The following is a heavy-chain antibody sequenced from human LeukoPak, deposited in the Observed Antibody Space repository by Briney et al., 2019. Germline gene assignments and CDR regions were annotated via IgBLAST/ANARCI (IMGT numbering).Heavy chain of an antibody. CDR1: GYTFTSYY. CDR2: INPSGGST. Sequence: ASVKVSCKASGYTFTSYYMHWVRQAPGQGLEWMGIINPSGGSTSYAQKFQGRVTMTRDTSTSTVYMELSSLRSEDTVVYYCASSVFYGSGSYYPLNYYYYGMDVWGQGTTVTVSS. CDR3: ASSVFYGSGSYYPLNYYYYGMDV. D-gene: IGHD3-10*01. J-gene: IGHJ6*02. V-gene: IGHV1-46*01.